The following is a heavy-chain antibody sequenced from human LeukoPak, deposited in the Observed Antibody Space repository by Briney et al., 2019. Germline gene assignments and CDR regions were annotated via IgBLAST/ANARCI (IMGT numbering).Heavy chain of an antibody. D-gene: IGHD1-7*01. CDR3: AKTYELELPSYYNYYYMDV. J-gene: IGHJ6*03. CDR1: GFTFSSYA. CDR2: ISGSGGST. Sequence: GGSLRLSCAASGFTFSSYAMSWVRQAPGKGLEWVSAISGSGGSTYYADSVKGRFTISRDNYKNTLYLQMNSLTAEDTAVYYCAKTYELELPSYYNYYYMDVWGKGTPVTVSS. V-gene: IGHV3-23*01.